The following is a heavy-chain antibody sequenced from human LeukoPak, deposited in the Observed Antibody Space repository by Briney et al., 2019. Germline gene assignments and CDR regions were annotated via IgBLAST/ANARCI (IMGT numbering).Heavy chain of an antibody. D-gene: IGHD6-19*01. CDR3: ANGIAVAGLTEVYYYYGMDV. V-gene: IGHV3-23*01. CDR1: GFTFSSYA. Sequence: GGSLRLSCAASGFTFSSYAISWVRQAPGKGLEWVSAISGSGGSTYYADSVKGRFTISRDNSKNTLYLQMNSLGAEDTAVYYCANGIAVAGLTEVYYYYGMDVWGQGTTVTVSS. CDR2: ISGSGGST. J-gene: IGHJ6*02.